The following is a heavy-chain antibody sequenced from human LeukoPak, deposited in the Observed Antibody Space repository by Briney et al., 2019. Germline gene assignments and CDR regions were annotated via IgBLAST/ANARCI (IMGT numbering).Heavy chain of an antibody. CDR3: ATGYCSSSKCFDYYYMDV. CDR2: FDPEEGEA. J-gene: IGHJ6*03. V-gene: IGHV1-24*01. D-gene: IGHD2-2*01. CDR1: GYSLTELS. Sequence: GASVKVSCKVSGYSLTELSMHWVRQAPGGGLEWVGGFDPEEGEAVYARKFQGRVTMTEDTSTGTAYMELSSLTFEDSAVYFCATGYCSSSKCFDYYYMDVWGKGTTVTVSS.